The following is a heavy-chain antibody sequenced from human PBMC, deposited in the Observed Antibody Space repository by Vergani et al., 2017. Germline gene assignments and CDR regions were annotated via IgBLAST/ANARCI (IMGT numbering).Heavy chain of an antibody. V-gene: IGHV4-39*01. CDR1: GGSISGSSYY. Sequence: QVQLQQWGAGLLKPSETLSLTCTVSGGSISGSSYYWGWIRQPPGKGLEWIGSIYYSGNTYYNPSLKSRVTLSVDTSKNQFSLKLNSVTAADTAVYYCAKGVGSTTSWGQGTLVTVSS. CDR3: AKGVGSTTS. D-gene: IGHD3-3*01. CDR2: IYYSGNT. J-gene: IGHJ5*02.